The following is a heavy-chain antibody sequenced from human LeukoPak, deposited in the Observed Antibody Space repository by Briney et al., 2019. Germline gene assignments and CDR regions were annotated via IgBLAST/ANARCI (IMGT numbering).Heavy chain of an antibody. D-gene: IGHD6-19*01. CDR1: GFTFSSYG. V-gene: IGHV3-30*02. Sequence: PGGSLRLSCTASGFTFSSYGMHWVRQAPGKGLEWVAFIRYDGSNKYYADSVKGRFTISRDNSKNTLYLQMNSLRAEDTAVYYCASSSGWYVSWFDPWGQGTLVTVSS. J-gene: IGHJ5*02. CDR3: ASSSGWYVSWFDP. CDR2: IRYDGSNK.